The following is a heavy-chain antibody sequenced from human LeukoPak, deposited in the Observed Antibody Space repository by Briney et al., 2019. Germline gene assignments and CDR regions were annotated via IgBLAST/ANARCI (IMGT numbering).Heavy chain of an antibody. Sequence: ASVKVSCKTSGYTFTGYYMHWVRQAPGQGLEWMGRINPNRGGTNYAQKFQGRVTMTGDTSISTAYMELSSLRSDDTAVYYCARVYLGVYYYGSSGYSHLDYWGQGTLVTVSS. J-gene: IGHJ4*02. D-gene: IGHD3-22*01. CDR2: INPNRGGT. CDR3: ARVYLGVYYYGSSGYSHLDY. V-gene: IGHV1-2*06. CDR1: GYTFTGYY.